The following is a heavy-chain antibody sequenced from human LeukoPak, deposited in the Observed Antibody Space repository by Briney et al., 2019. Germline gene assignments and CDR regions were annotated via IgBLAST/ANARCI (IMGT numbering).Heavy chain of an antibody. Sequence: GGSLRLSCAAAGFTFRNYFMSWVRQTPGKGLEWGANINQDGSGKYYVDPVEGRFTISRDNARNVLFLKMNMLRPEDAGEYHCAITLVRGVLNHPGYWGRGTLVTVSS. CDR1: GFTFRNYF. CDR2: INQDGSGK. J-gene: IGHJ4*02. CDR3: AITLVRGVLNHPGY. V-gene: IGHV3-7*02. D-gene: IGHD3-10*01.